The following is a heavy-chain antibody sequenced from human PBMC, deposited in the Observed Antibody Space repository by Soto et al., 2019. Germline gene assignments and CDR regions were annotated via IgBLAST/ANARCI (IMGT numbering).Heavy chain of an antibody. Sequence: EVQLVESGGGLVQPGGSLRLSCAASGLTFNKYCMTWVRQAPGKGLEWVATIKHDGSEKSNLDSVEGRFTISRDNARNSLSLQMNSLIVEDTAVYFGASEPGSPGYHGLDVWGQGTTVTVSS. CDR2: IKHDGSEK. CDR1: GLTFNKYC. CDR3: ASEPGSPGYHGLDV. V-gene: IGHV3-7*03. D-gene: IGHD3-10*01. J-gene: IGHJ6*02.